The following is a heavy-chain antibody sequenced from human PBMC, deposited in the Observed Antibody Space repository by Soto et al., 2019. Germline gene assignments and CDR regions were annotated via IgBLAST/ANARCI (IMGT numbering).Heavy chain of an antibody. Sequence: SETLSLTCSVSGGSFSSSGYYWSWIRQPPGKGLEWIGYILYSGTAYYNPSLKSRVTISIDTSKYQFSLKLSSVTAADTAVYYCVGPVGYYYGMDVWGQGTTVTVYS. J-gene: IGHJ6*02. V-gene: IGHV4-30-4*08. CDR1: GGSFSSSGYY. D-gene: IGHD1-26*01. CDR2: ILYSGTA. CDR3: VGPVGYYYGMDV.